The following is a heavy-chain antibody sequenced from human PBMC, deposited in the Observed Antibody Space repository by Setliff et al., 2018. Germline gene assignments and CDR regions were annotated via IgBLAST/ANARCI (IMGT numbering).Heavy chain of an antibody. Sequence: PGGSLRLSCAASGFTVSSDYMSWVRQAPGKGLEWVSAITFGSLSRYYADSVKGRFTISRDNSKNTLFLEMNSLRTEDTAVYYCAKGQGQYYDSSGYYGRVLDYWGQGTLVTVSS. D-gene: IGHD3-22*01. V-gene: IGHV3-23*01. J-gene: IGHJ4*02. CDR1: GFTVSSDY. CDR2: ITFGSLSR. CDR3: AKGQGQYYDSSGYYGRVLDY.